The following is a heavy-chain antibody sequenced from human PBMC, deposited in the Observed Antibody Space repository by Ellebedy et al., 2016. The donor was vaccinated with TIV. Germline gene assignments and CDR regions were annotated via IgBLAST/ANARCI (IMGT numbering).Heavy chain of an antibody. CDR2: IHPGHSDT. CDR3: ARQGDYGEYPLEEIWFDP. V-gene: IGHV5-51*01. Sequence: TVSCKGSGYSFTNYWIGWVRQMPGKGLEWLGIIHPGHSDTRYSPSFQGQVTISADKSISTAYLQWSSLKASDTAMYYCARQGDYGEYPLEEIWFDPWGQGTLVTVSS. CDR1: GYSFTNYW. D-gene: IGHD4-17*01. J-gene: IGHJ5*02.